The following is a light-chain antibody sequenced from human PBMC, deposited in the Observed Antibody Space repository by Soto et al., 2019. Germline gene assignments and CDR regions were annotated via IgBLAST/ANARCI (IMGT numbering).Light chain of an antibody. V-gene: IGKV3-15*01. CDR3: QPYNHWPWT. J-gene: IGKJ1*01. Sequence: EIVMTQSPATLSVSPGERATLSCRASQSVSSKLAWYQQKPGQAPRLLIYAASTRATGIPARFSGGGSGTEFTLTISSLQSEDFAFYYCQPYNHWPWTFGQGTKVEIK. CDR2: AAS. CDR1: QSVSSK.